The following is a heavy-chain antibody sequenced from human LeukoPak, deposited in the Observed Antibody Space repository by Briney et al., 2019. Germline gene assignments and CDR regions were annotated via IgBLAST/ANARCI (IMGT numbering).Heavy chain of an antibody. CDR3: AREMIAAAGGSYYYYYGMDV. V-gene: IGHV1-46*01. CDR2: INPSDGST. CDR1: GYTFTNYY. Sequence: GASVKVSCKASGYTFTNYYMNWVRQAPGQGLEWMGIINPSDGSTSYAQKFQGRVTMTRDTSTSTVYMELSSLRSEDMAVYYCAREMIAAAGGSYYYYYGMDVWGQGTTVTVSS. D-gene: IGHD6-13*01. J-gene: IGHJ6*02.